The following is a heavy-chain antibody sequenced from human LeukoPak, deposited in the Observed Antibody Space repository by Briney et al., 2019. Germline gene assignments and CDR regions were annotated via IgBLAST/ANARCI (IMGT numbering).Heavy chain of an antibody. J-gene: IGHJ4*02. Sequence: GGSLILSCAASGFTFSSYAMSWVRQAPGKGLEWVSAISGSGGSTYYADSVKGRFTISRDNSKNTLYLQMNSLRAEDTAVYYCAKYYLLSYVTYWGQGTLVTVSS. D-gene: IGHD5-18*01. CDR2: ISGSGGST. CDR1: GFTFSSYA. V-gene: IGHV3-23*01. CDR3: AKYYLLSYVTY.